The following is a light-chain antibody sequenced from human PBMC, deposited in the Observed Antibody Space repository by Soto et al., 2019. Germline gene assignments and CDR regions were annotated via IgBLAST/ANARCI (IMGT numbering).Light chain of an antibody. CDR1: QSVSSSY. Sequence: EIVLTQSPGTLSLSPGERATLSCRTSQSVSSSYLAWYQQKPGQAPGLLIYGTSSRATGIPDTFSGSGSGTDFTLTISRLEPEEFSVYYCQQYGSSPYTFGQGTKLEIK. V-gene: IGKV3-20*01. CDR3: QQYGSSPYT. J-gene: IGKJ2*01. CDR2: GTS.